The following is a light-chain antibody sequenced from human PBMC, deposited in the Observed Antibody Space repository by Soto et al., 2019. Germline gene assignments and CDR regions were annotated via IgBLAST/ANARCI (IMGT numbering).Light chain of an antibody. Sequence: QSALTQPRSVSGSPGQSVTISCTGTSSDVGGYNYVSWYQQHPGKAPKLVIYDVSKRPSGVPDRFSGSKSGNTASLTVSGLQAEDEADYSCCSYAGTYTQWVFGGGTKLPS. CDR1: SSDVGGYNY. J-gene: IGLJ3*02. CDR2: DVS. V-gene: IGLV2-11*01. CDR3: CSYAGTYTQWV.